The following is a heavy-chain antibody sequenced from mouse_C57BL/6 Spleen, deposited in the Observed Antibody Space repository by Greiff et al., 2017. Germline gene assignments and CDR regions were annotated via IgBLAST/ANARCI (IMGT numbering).Heavy chain of an antibody. V-gene: IGHV5-4*01. CDR2: ISDGGSYT. Sequence: DVHLVESGGGLVKPGGSLKLSCAASGFTFSSYAMSWVRQTPEKRLEWVATISDGGSYTYYPDNVKGRFTISRDNAKNNLYLQMSHLKSEDTAMYYCARGGLTTVVDCWGQGTTLTVSS. D-gene: IGHD1-1*01. CDR3: ARGGLTTVVDC. J-gene: IGHJ2*01. CDR1: GFTFSSYA.